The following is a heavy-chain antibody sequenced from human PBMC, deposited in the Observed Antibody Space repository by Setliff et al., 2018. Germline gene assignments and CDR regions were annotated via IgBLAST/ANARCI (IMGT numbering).Heavy chain of an antibody. CDR2: ISPYSGET. V-gene: IGHV1-18*01. J-gene: IGHJ4*02. CDR3: AKARYCSGTSCAFDD. Sequence: ASVKVSCKTSGFNFITYGFSWVRQAPGQGLEWMGWISPYSGETNNAQKFQDRLSVTADTSSKTIYMELRSLTSDDTAVYFCAKARYCSGTSCAFDDWGQGTLVTVSS. CDR1: GFNFITYG. D-gene: IGHD2-2*01.